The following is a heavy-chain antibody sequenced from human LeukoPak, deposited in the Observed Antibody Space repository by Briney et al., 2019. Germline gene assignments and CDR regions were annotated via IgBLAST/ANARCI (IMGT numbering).Heavy chain of an antibody. CDR2: INHSGST. V-gene: IGHV4-34*01. Sequence: SETLSLTCAVYGGSFSGYSWSWIRQPPGKGLEWIGEINHSGSTIYNPSLKSRVTISVDTSKNQFSLKLSSVTAADTAVYYCGRPNPDSSGYYGSFDPWGQGILVTVSS. J-gene: IGHJ5*02. D-gene: IGHD3-22*01. CDR1: GGSFSGYS. CDR3: GRPNPDSSGYYGSFDP.